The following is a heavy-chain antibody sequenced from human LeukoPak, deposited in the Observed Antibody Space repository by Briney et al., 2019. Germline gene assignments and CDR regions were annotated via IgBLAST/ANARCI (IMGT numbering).Heavy chain of an antibody. J-gene: IGHJ4*02. CDR2: ISGGST. CDR3: NARDSSGYYFDY. D-gene: IGHD3-22*01. V-gene: IGHV3-38-3*01. CDR1: GFTVSSNE. Sequence: PGGSLRLSCAASGFTVSSNEMGWVRQAPGKGLEWVSSISGGSTYYADSRKGRFTISRDNSKNTLHLQMNSLRAEDTAVYYCNARDSSGYYFDYWGQGTLVTVSS.